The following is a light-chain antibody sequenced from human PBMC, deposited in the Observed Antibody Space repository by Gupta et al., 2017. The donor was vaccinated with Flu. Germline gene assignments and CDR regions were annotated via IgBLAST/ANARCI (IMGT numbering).Light chain of an antibody. CDR1: NIGSKT. V-gene: IGLV3-21*02. Sequence: SYVLTQPPSVSVAPGQTASIPCGGNNIGSKTVHWYQQRPGQAPFLVVYYDTDRPSGIPELFSGSKSGNTATLTIARVEAGDEADYYCQVWESSSDHQVFGGGTKLTVL. CDR3: QVWESSSDHQV. J-gene: IGLJ2*01. CDR2: YDT.